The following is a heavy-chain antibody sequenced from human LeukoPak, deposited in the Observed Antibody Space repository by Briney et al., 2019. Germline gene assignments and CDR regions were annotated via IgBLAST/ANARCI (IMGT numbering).Heavy chain of an antibody. Sequence: GGSLTLSCAASGFTFSSYGMHWVRQAPGKGLERVAIISIDGSNKYYTDPAKGRFPISRDNPKNTLYLQMNSLRAEDTAVDYCAKDYYGSLDYWGQGNLVTVSS. CDR3: AKDYYGSLDY. CDR2: ISIDGSNK. V-gene: IGHV3-30*18. CDR1: GFTFSSYG. J-gene: IGHJ4*02. D-gene: IGHD3-22*01.